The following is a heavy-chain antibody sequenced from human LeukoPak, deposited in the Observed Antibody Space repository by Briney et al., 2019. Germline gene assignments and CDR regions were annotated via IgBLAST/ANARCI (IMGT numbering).Heavy chain of an antibody. Sequence: SVKVSCKASGYIFIGYYMHWVRQAPGQGLEWMGGIIPIFGTANYAQKFQGRVTITADESTSTAYMELSSLRSEDTAVYYCAREDYYDSSGYYPDYWGQGTLVTVSS. CDR3: AREDYYDSSGYYPDY. CDR1: GYIFIGYY. V-gene: IGHV1-69*13. J-gene: IGHJ4*02. CDR2: IIPIFGTA. D-gene: IGHD3-22*01.